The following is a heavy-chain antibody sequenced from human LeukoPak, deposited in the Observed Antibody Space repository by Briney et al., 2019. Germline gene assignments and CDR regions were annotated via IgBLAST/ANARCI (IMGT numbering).Heavy chain of an antibody. D-gene: IGHD5-18*01. CDR2: IYYSGST. Sequence: KPSETLSLTCTVSGDSISSGGYYWTWIRQHPGKGLEWIGYIYYSGSTYYNPSLKSRVTISVDTSKNQFSLKLSSVTAADTAVYYCAREVRGYSHGYGMDVWGQGTTVTVSS. CDR3: AREVRGYSHGYGMDV. V-gene: IGHV4-31*03. CDR1: GDSISSGGYY. J-gene: IGHJ6*02.